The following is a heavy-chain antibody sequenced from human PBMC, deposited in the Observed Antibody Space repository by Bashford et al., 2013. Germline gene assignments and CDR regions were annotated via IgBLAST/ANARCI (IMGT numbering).Heavy chain of an antibody. CDR2: INHSGST. CDR1: GGSFSGYY. D-gene: IGHD3-22*01. V-gene: IGHV4-34*01. CDR3: ARSYYQDTSGYYFYPRWLDP. J-gene: IGHJ5*02. Sequence: SETLSLTCAVYGGSFSGYYWSWIRQPPGKGLEWIGEINHSGSTNYNPSLKSRVTISVDTSKNQFSLRLNSVTAADTAVYYCARSYYQDTSGYYFYPRWLDPWGQGTLVTVSS.